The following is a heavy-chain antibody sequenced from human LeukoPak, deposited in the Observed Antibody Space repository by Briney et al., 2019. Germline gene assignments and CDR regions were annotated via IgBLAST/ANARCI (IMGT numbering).Heavy chain of an antibody. V-gene: IGHV3-53*01. J-gene: IGHJ4*02. CDR1: GFTVSSNY. Sequence: SGGSLRLSCAASGFTVSSNYMSWVRQAPGKGLEWVSVMYSGGSTYYADSVKGRFTISRDISKNTVYLQMNNLRAEDTAVYYCARIDDFVRDYFDYWGQGTLVTVSS. CDR3: ARIDDFVRDYFDY. D-gene: IGHD3-16*01. CDR2: MYSGGST.